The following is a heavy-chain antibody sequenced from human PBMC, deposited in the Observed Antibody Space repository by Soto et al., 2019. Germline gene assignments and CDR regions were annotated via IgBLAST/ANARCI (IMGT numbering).Heavy chain of an antibody. CDR2: INAGNGNT. Sequence: ASVKVSCKASGYTFTSYAMHWVRQAPGQRLEWMGWINAGNGNTKYSQKFQGRVTITRDTSASTAYMELSSLRSEDTAVYYCARGGPYYYDSRYFDLWGRGTLVTVSS. CDR3: ARGGPYYYDSRYFDL. D-gene: IGHD3-22*01. J-gene: IGHJ2*01. V-gene: IGHV1-3*01. CDR1: GYTFTSYA.